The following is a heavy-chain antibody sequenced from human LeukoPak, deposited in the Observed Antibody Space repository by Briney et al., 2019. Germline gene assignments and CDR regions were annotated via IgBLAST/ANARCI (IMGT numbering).Heavy chain of an antibody. V-gene: IGHV4-59*08. CDR2: LYYSGST. J-gene: IGHJ3*02. Sequence: NASETLSLTCTVSGGSISGYFWSWIPQPPGKGLELIGYLYYSGSTNYNPSLKSRVTVSVDTSKDQFSLRLSSVTAADTAVYYCARLLAVAGGDAFDIWGQGKMVTVSS. D-gene: IGHD6-19*01. CDR3: ARLLAVAGGDAFDI. CDR1: GGSISGYF.